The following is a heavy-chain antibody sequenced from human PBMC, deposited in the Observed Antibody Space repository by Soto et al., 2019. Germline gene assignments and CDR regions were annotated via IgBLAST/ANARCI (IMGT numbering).Heavy chain of an antibody. CDR2: IWSDGNNR. V-gene: IGHV3-33*01. Sequence: GGSLRLSCAASGFMFSNHGMRWVRQAPGKGLEWVAVIWSDGNNRYYADSVKGRFTISRDNSKNTLYLQMNSLRAEDTAVYYCVRGDNWNDEASDYWGQGTLVTVSS. CDR1: GFMFSNHG. D-gene: IGHD1-1*01. CDR3: VRGDNWNDEASDY. J-gene: IGHJ4*02.